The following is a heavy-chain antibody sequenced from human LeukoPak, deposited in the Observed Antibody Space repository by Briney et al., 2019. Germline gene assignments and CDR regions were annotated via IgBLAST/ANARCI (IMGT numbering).Heavy chain of an antibody. CDR2: INPNIGDA. D-gene: IGHD2-21*02. J-gene: IGHJ5*01. CDR1: GYTFTDYF. Sequence: GASVKVSCKASGYTFTDYFIHWVRQAPGQGLEWMGWINPNIGDASYAQKLQDRVTMTRGSSINTAYMELSRLTSDDTAVYYCARMALDGGDSIGFDSWGQGTLVTVSS. V-gene: IGHV1-2*02. CDR3: ARMALDGGDSIGFDS.